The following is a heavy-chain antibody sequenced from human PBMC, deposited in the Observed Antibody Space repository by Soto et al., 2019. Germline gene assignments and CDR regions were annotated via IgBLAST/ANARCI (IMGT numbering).Heavy chain of an antibody. J-gene: IGHJ4*02. CDR1: GGSINNSGYY. D-gene: IGHD3-10*01. CDR2: IYYSGRT. V-gene: IGHV4-31*03. CDR3: ARLYGSGSPVDY. Sequence: QVQLQESGPGLVKPSQTLSLTCTVSGGSINNSGYYWSWIRQHPGKGLEWIGYIYYSGRTYYNPSLKSRVTISVDTSKNQFSLKRSSVTAADTAVYYCARLYGSGSPVDYWGQGTLVTVSS.